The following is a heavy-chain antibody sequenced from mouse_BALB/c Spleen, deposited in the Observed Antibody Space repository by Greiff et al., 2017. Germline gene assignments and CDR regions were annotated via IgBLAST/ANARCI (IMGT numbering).Heavy chain of an antibody. V-gene: IGHV1-54*01. CDR1: GYAFTNYL. Sequence: QVQLQQSGAELVRPGTSVKVSCKASGYAFTNYLIEWVKQRPGQGLEWIGVINPGSGGTNYNEKFKGKATLTADKSSSTAYMQLSSLTSDDSAVYFCARSDGYFDVWGAGTTVTVSS. CDR2: INPGSGGT. CDR3: ARSDGYFDV. J-gene: IGHJ1*01.